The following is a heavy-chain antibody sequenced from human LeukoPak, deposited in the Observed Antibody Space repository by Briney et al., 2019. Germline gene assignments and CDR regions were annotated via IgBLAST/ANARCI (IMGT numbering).Heavy chain of an antibody. D-gene: IGHD3-10*01. CDR3: ARADSYYGSGSYPGT. CDR2: ISSSSSYI. Sequence: GGSLRLSCAASGFTFSSYSMNWVRQAPGKGLEWVSSISSSSSYIYYADSVKGRFIISRDNAKNSLYLQMNSLRAEDTAVYYCARADSYYGSGSYPGTWGQGTLVTVSS. V-gene: IGHV3-21*01. CDR1: GFTFSSYS. J-gene: IGHJ5*02.